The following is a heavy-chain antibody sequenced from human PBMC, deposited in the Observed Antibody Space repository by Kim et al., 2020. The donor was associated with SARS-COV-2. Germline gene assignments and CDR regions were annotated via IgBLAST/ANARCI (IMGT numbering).Heavy chain of an antibody. J-gene: IGHJ6*02. CDR1: GFTFTSSS. CDR2: IVVGSGNT. V-gene: IGHV1-58*02. CDR3: AAVRGASTGTTYYEYAMDV. Sequence: SVKVSCKASGFTFTSSSMQWVRQARGQRLEWLGWIVVGSGNTNYAQKFLERVTITRDMSTSTAYMELSSLGSEDTAVYYCAAVRGASTGTTYYEYAMDVWGQGTTVTVSS. D-gene: IGHD3-10*01.